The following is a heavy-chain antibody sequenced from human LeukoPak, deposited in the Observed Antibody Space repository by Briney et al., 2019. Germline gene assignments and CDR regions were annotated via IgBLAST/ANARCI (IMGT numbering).Heavy chain of an antibody. D-gene: IGHD5-18*01. V-gene: IGHV3-11*04. CDR2: ISSSGSTI. J-gene: IGHJ4*02. CDR3: ASSYSYGLYYFDY. Sequence: GGSLRLSCAASGFTFSDYYMSWIRQAPGKGLEWVSYISSSGSTIYYADSVKGRFTISRDNAKNSLYLQMNSLRAEDTAVYCCASSYSYGLYYFDYWGQGTLVTVSS. CDR1: GFTFSDYY.